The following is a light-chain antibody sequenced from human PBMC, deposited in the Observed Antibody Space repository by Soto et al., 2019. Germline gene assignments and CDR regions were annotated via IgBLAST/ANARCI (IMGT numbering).Light chain of an antibody. V-gene: IGKV1-5*03. Sequence: DTQMTQSPSTLSASVGDTVTITCRASQSINSWLAWYQQKPGKAPNLLIHRASTLQSGVPSRFSGSGSGTEFTLTITGLQPDDFATYYCQEYNSFSLTFGQGTKVDIK. J-gene: IGKJ1*01. CDR1: QSINSW. CDR2: RAS. CDR3: QEYNSFSLT.